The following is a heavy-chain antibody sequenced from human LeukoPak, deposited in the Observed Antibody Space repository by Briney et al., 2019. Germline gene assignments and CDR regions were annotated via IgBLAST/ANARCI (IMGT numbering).Heavy chain of an antibody. CDR3: ARAEVGATPFVFDY. CDR2: IYSGGST. J-gene: IGHJ4*02. D-gene: IGHD1-26*01. V-gene: IGHV3-53*01. CDR1: GFTVSSNY. Sequence: GGSLRLSCAASGFTVSSNYMSWVRQAPGKGLEGVSVIYSGGSTYYADSVKGRFTISRDNSKNTLYLQMNSLRAEDTAVYYCARAEVGATPFVFDYWGQGTLVTVSS.